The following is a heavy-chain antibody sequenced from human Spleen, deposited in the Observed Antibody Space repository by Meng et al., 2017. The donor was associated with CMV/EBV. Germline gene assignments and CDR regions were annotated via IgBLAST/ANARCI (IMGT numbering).Heavy chain of an antibody. D-gene: IGHD3-16*02. V-gene: IGHV1-69*10. CDR3: AKEVSAPGVFGRRNFDL. CDR1: GYTFTSYG. Sequence: SVKVSCKASGYTFTSYGISWVRQAPGQGLEWMGGIIPLLDVVKYAEKFQGRVTITADKTTSTVYMELSSLRSEDTAVYYCAKEVSAPGVFGRRNFDLWGRGTLVTVSS. CDR2: IIPLLDVV. J-gene: IGHJ2*01.